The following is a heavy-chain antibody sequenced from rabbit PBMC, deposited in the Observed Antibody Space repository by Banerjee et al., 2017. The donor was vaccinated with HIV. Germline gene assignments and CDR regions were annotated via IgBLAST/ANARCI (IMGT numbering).Heavy chain of an antibody. J-gene: IGHJ4*01. D-gene: IGHD6-1*01. V-gene: IGHV1S7*01. CDR1: GFDFSSYY. CDR3: ARDRYAGYAGYGYANL. CDR2: IDPVFGST. Sequence: QLKESGGGLVQPGGSLKLSCKASGFDFSSYYMSWVRQAPGKGLEWIGYIDPVFGSTYYASWVNGRFTISSHNAQNTLYLQLNSLTAADTATYFCARDRYAGYAGYGYANLWGPGTLVTVS.